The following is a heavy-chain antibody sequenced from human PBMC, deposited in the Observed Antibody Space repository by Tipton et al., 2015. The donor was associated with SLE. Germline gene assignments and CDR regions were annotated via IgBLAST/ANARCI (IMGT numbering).Heavy chain of an antibody. J-gene: IGHJ4*02. CDR3: AGGTGAYFDY. Sequence: SLRLSCAASGFTYSWYAMHWVRQAPGKGLEWVAFIRADGSNKDYADSVKGRFTISRDNSKNTLYLQMNRLRGEDTAVYYCAGGTGAYFDYWGQGTLGTVSS. D-gene: IGHD3-16*01. CDR1: GFTYSWYA. V-gene: IGHV3-30*02. CDR2: IRADGSNK.